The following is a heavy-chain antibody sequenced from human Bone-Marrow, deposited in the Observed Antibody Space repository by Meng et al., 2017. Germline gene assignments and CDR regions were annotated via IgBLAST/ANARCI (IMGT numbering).Heavy chain of an antibody. D-gene: IGHD3-3*01. CDR2: IIPIFGTA. J-gene: IGHJ6*02. Sequence: LVKVSCKASGGTFSSYAISWVRQAPGQGLEWMGGIIPIFGTANYAQKFQGRVTITADESTSTAYMELSSLRSEDTAVYYCARGGTIFGVVIINLYYYYGMDVWGQGTTVTVSS. CDR1: GGTFSSYA. V-gene: IGHV1-69*13. CDR3: ARGGTIFGVVIINLYYYYGMDV.